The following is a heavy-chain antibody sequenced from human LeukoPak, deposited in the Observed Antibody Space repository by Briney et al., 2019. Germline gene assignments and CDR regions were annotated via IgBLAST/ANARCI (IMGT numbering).Heavy chain of an antibody. J-gene: IGHJ4*02. V-gene: IGHV4-4*02. Sequence: PSETLSLTCDVSGDSITSSYWWSWVRPPPGKELEWIGDIYHSGRTNYNPSLKSRVTISLDKSKDQFSLNLTSVTAADTAVYYCARVTVAAGTRQFDYWGRGTLVTVSS. CDR1: GDSITSSYW. D-gene: IGHD6-13*01. CDR3: ARVTVAAGTRQFDY. CDR2: IYHSGRT.